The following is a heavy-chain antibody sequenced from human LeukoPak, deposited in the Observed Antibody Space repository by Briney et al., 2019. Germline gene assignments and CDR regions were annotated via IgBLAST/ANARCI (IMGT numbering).Heavy chain of an antibody. CDR2: IIPIFGTA. D-gene: IGHD2-21*02. CDR3: ARAVCGGDCYSFDY. V-gene: IGHV1-69*13. J-gene: IGHJ4*02. CDR1: GGTFSSYA. Sequence: SVTVSCTASGGTFSSYAISWVRQAPGQGLEWMGGIIPIFGTANYAQKFQGRVTITANGSTSTAYMELSSLRSEDTAVYYCARAVCGGDCYSFDYWGQGTLVTVSS.